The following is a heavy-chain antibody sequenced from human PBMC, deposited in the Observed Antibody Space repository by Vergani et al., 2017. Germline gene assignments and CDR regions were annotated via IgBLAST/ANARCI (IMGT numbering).Heavy chain of an antibody. CDR1: GFTFSSYS. V-gene: IGHV3-21*01. CDR2: ISSSSSYI. Sequence: EVQLVESGGGLVKPGGSLRLSCAASGFTFSSYSMNWVRQAPGKGLEWVSSISSSSSYIYYADSVKGRFTISRDNAKNSLYLQMNSLRAEDTAVYYCARYPTWPYDFWSGYNDYYYYMDVWGKGTTVTVSS. D-gene: IGHD3-3*01. J-gene: IGHJ6*03. CDR3: ARYPTWPYDFWSGYNDYYYYMDV.